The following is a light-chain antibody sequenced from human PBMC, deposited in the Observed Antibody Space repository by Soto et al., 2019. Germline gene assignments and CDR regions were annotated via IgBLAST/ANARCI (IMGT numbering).Light chain of an antibody. CDR1: QSVSRN. CDR3: QQYNNWPPIT. J-gene: IGKJ5*01. CDR2: DAS. Sequence: EIVMTKSPATLSVSPGERATLSCMASQSVSRNLAWYQQKPGQAPRLLIYDASTRATGTPARFSGSGSGTEFTLTISSLQSEDFAVHYCQQYNNWPPITFGQGTRLEIK. V-gene: IGKV3D-15*01.